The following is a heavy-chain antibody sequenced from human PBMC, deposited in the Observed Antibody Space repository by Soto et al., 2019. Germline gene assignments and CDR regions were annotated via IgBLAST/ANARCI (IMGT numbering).Heavy chain of an antibody. CDR1: GYTFTSYP. CDR3: ASQYSSSSFDY. Sequence: QVQLVQSGAEEKKPGASVKVSCKASGYTFTSYPMHWVRQAPGQRLGWMGWINADNGNTKYSQNFQGRVTITRDTSASTAYRELSSLRSEDTAVYYCASQYSSSSFDYWGQGTLVTVSS. J-gene: IGHJ4*02. D-gene: IGHD6-6*01. V-gene: IGHV1-3*05. CDR2: INADNGNT.